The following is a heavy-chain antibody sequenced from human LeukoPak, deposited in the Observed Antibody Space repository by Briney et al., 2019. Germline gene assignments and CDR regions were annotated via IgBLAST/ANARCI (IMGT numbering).Heavy chain of an antibody. D-gene: IGHD4-17*01. V-gene: IGHV3-48*03. Sequence: GVSLRLSCAASGFTFTSYAMNWVRQAPGKGLEWVSYISRSGSTINYADSVKGRFTISRDNAKNSLYLQMNSLRAEDTAVYYCARDGTTVTTNYYYGMDVRGQGTTVTVSS. CDR3: ARDGTTVTTNYYYGMDV. CDR2: ISRSGSTI. J-gene: IGHJ6*02. CDR1: GFTFTSYA.